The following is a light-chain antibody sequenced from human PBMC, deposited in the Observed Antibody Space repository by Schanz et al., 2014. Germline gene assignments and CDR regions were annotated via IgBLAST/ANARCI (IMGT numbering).Light chain of an antibody. CDR3: QQRTSWPLT. CDR1: QSVTTN. J-gene: IGKJ4*01. CDR2: RTS. V-gene: IGKV3-15*01. Sequence: EIVLTQSPAIVSVSPGERATLSCRASQSVTTNLAWYQHKPGQAPRLLIYRTSNRATGVPARFSGSGSGTEFTLTISSLQSEDFAVYYCQQRTSWPLTFGGGTKVEIK.